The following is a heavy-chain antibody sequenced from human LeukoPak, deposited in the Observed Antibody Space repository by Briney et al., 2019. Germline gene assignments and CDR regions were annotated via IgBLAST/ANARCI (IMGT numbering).Heavy chain of an antibody. V-gene: IGHV4-39*01. CDR1: GGSISSSSYY. J-gene: IGHJ4*02. CDR2: IYYSGST. CDR3: ARQPDSSGYGFDY. D-gene: IGHD3-22*01. Sequence: SETLSLTCTVSGGSISSSSYYWGWIRQPPGKGLEWIGSIYYSGSTYYNPYLKSRVTISVDTSKNQFSLKLSSVTAADTAVYYCARQPDSSGYGFDYWGQGTLVTVSS.